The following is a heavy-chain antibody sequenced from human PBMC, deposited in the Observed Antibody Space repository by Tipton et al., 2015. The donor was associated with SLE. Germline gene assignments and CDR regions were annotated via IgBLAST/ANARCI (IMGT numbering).Heavy chain of an antibody. CDR2: INWNGGGT. CDR1: GFTFDDYG. D-gene: IGHD5-12*01. CDR3: ARCSGYADDNWFDP. V-gene: IGHV3-20*04. Sequence: SLRLSCAASGFTFDDYGMNWVRQAPGKGLEWVSGINWNGGGTGYADSVKGRFTISRDNAKNSLYVQMNSLRAEDTAVYYCARCSGYADDNWFDPWGQGTLVTVSS. J-gene: IGHJ5*02.